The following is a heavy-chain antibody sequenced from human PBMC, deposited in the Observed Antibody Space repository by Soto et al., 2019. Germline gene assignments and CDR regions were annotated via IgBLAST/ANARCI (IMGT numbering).Heavy chain of an antibody. CDR2: ISAYNGNT. J-gene: IGHJ4*02. CDR1: GYTFTSYG. CDR3: ARAVAGPLFSDY. D-gene: IGHD6-19*01. Sequence: ASVKVSCKASGYTFTSYGISWVRLAPGQGLEWMGWISAYNGNTNYAQKLQGRVTMTTDTSTSTAYMELRSLRSDDTAVYYCARAVAGPLFSDYWGQGTLVTVPQ. V-gene: IGHV1-18*01.